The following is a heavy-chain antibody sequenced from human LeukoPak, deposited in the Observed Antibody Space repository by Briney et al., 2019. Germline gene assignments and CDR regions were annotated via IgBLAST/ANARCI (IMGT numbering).Heavy chain of an antibody. CDR2: INHSGST. Sequence: PSETLSLTCGVFGGSLSGYYWCWIRQSPGKGLEWIGEINHSGSTNSNPSLKSRVTLSVDMSKNQFSLKLSSVTAADTAVYYCARINWNPDFWGQGTLVTVSS. D-gene: IGHD1-20*01. CDR3: ARINWNPDF. V-gene: IGHV4-34*01. J-gene: IGHJ4*02. CDR1: GGSLSGYY.